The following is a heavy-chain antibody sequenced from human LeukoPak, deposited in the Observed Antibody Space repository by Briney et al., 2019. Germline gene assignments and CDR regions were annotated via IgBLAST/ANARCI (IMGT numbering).Heavy chain of an antibody. CDR1: GGTFSSYA. J-gene: IGHJ3*02. CDR3: ASAPNAYQLLSASDAFDI. V-gene: IGHV1-69*05. Sequence: ASVKVSCKAFGGTFSSYAISWVRQAPGQGLEWMGGIIPIFGTANYAQKFQGRVTITTDESTSTAYMELSSLRSEDTAVYYCASAPNAYQLLSASDAFDIWGQGTMVTVSS. D-gene: IGHD2-2*01. CDR2: IIPIFGTA.